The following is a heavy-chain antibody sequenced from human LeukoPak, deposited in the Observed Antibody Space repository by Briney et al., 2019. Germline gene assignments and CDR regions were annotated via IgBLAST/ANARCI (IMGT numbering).Heavy chain of an antibody. CDR1: GFTVSNNY. Sequence: GGSLRLSCAASGFTVSNNYMSWVRQAPGKGLEWVSVVYGGGSTYHADSVKGRFTISRDNSENSLYLQMNSLRTEDTAVYYCAKANPLIVGARAGGPINFWGQGTMVTVSS. CDR2: VYGGGST. J-gene: IGHJ3*01. CDR3: AKANPLIVGARAGGPINF. V-gene: IGHV3-53*05. D-gene: IGHD1-26*01.